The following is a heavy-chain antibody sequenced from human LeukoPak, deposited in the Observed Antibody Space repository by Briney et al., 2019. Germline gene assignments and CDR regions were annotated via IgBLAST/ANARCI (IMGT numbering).Heavy chain of an antibody. Sequence: SETLSLTCTVSGGSISSGGYYWSWIRQHPGKGLEWIGYIYYSGSTYYNPSLKSRVTISVDTSKNQFSQKLSSVTAADTAVYYCARAGGDWFHPRFGYGMDVWGKGTTVTVSS. CDR3: ARAGGDWFHPRFGYGMDV. J-gene: IGHJ6*04. V-gene: IGHV4-31*03. D-gene: IGHD3-9*01. CDR2: IYYSGST. CDR1: GGSISSGGYY.